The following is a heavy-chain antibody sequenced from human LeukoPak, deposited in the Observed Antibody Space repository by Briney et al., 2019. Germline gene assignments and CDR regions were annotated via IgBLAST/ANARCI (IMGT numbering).Heavy chain of an antibody. CDR3: ARRDYSSWSPFQC. CDR1: GYSFTSYW. V-gene: IGHV5-51*01. Sequence: GESLKISCKGSGYSFTSYWIGWVRQMPGKGLEWMGIIYPGDSDTRYRPSFQGQVTISADKSINTAYLQWSSLKASDTAIYYCARRDYSSWSPFQCWGQGTLVTVSS. CDR2: IYPGDSDT. D-gene: IGHD6-6*01. J-gene: IGHJ4*02.